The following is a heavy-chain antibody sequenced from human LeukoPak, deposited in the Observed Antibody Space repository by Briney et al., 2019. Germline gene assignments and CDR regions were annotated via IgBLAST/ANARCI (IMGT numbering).Heavy chain of an antibody. D-gene: IGHD5-24*01. J-gene: IGHJ4*02. Sequence: PSETLSLTCTVSGGSISSYYWSWIRPPPGKGLEWIGYVYYSGSTNYNPSLKSRVTISVDTSKNQFSLKLRSVTAADTAVYYCARDKGDETRASSEGFDYWGQGTLVTVSS. V-gene: IGHV4-59*01. CDR1: GGSISSYY. CDR2: VYYSGST. CDR3: ARDKGDETRASSEGFDY.